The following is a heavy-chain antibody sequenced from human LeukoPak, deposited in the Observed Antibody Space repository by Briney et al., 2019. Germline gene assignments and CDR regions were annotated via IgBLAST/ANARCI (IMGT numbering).Heavy chain of an antibody. J-gene: IGHJ4*02. D-gene: IGHD2-15*01. Sequence: SETLSLTCAVYGGSFSGYYWSWIRQPPGKGLEWIGEINHSGSTNYNPSLKSRVTISVDTSKNQFSLKLSSVTAADTAVYYCARGSLLGYCSGGSCYSSLSRNYYFDYWGQGTLVTVSS. CDR3: ARGSLLGYCSGGSCYSSLSRNYYFDY. V-gene: IGHV4-34*01. CDR1: GGSFSGYY. CDR2: INHSGST.